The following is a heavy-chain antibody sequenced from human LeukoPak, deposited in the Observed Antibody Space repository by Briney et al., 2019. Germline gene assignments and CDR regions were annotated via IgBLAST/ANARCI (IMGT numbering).Heavy chain of an antibody. Sequence: GGSLRLSCEASGFIFKSYSMHWVRLTPGRGLEWLAVISYSGNDEDYADSVKGRFTISRDNSKKTLYLEMNSLRIEDTAVYFCAKGMLTYYYLDVWGKGTTVIVS. J-gene: IGHJ6*03. V-gene: IGHV3-30-3*01. CDR2: ISYSGNDE. CDR3: AKGMLTYYYLDV. D-gene: IGHD3-16*01. CDR1: GFIFKSYS.